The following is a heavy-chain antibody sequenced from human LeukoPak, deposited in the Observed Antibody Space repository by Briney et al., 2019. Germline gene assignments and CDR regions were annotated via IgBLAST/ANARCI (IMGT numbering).Heavy chain of an antibody. CDR3: ARLVAVAGVFDY. V-gene: IGHV4-39*02. J-gene: IGHJ4*02. D-gene: IGHD6-19*01. CDR2: IYYSGST. Sequence: PSETLSLTCTVSGGSISSSNYYWGWIRQPPGKGLEWIGNIYYSGSTYYNPSLKSRVTISVDTSKTHFSLKLSSVTAADTAVYYCARLVAVAGVFDYWGQGTLVTVSS. CDR1: GGSISSSNYY.